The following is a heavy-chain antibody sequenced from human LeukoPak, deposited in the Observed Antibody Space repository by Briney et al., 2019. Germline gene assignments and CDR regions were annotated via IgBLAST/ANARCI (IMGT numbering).Heavy chain of an antibody. D-gene: IGHD5-18*01. J-gene: IGHJ4*02. CDR2: MQSTGNS. Sequence: PSETLSLTCTVSGGSISTYHWNWIRKSPEKGLEWIGYMQSTGNSNYNPSLKSRVTMSVDMSRNQIVLNLSSVTPADTAVYFCARDKQHSYGRYFHHWRQGILVTVSS. V-gene: IGHV4-59*01. CDR3: ARDKQHSYGRYFHH. CDR1: GGSISTYH.